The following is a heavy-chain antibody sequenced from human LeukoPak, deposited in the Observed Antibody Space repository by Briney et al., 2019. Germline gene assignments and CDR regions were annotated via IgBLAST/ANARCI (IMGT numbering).Heavy chain of an antibody. CDR1: GGSISSYY. CDR3: ARGGNRKHYYYYGMDV. V-gene: IGHV4-59*01. Sequence: PSETLSLTCTVSGGSISSYYWSWIRQPPGKGLEWIGYIYYSGSTNYNPSLKSRVTISVDTSKNQFSLKLSSVTAADTAVYYCARGGNRKHYYYYGMDVWGQGTTVTVSS. CDR2: IYYSGST. J-gene: IGHJ6*02.